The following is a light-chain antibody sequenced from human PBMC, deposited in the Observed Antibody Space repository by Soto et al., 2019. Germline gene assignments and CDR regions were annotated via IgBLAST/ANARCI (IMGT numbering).Light chain of an antibody. CDR1: SSDVGGYNY. CDR2: DVS. J-gene: IGLJ1*01. CDR3: SSYTSSSTLPV. Sequence: QSALTKPASVSGSPGQSITISCTGTSSDVGGYNYVSWYQQHPGKAPKLMIYDVSNRPSGVSNRFSGSKSGNTASLTISGLQAEDEADYYCSSYTSSSTLPVFGTGTKVTVL. V-gene: IGLV2-14*01.